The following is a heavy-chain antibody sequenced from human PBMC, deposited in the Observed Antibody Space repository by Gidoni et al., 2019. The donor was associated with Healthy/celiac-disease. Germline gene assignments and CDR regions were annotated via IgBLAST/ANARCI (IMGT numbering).Heavy chain of an antibody. V-gene: IGHV3-74*01. CDR1: DFTFSSYW. J-gene: IGHJ4*02. D-gene: IGHD2-15*01. Sequence: EVQLVESGGALVQPGWSLSLSCQASDFTFSSYWMHWVRQAPGKGLVWVSRINSDKSSTSYADSVKGRFTSSRDNAKNTLYLQMNSLRAEDTAVYYCARGRYGGNPIDYWGQGTLVTVSS. CDR2: INSDKSST. CDR3: ARGRYGGNPIDY.